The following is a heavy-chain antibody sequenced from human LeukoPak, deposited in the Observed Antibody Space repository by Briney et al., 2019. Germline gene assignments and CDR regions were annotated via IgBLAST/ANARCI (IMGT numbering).Heavy chain of an antibody. J-gene: IGHJ4*02. V-gene: IGHV4-38-2*02. CDR2: IYHSGSA. Sequence: SETLSLTCTVSGYSITSGYNWAWIRQPPGKVLEWIGSIYHSGSAYYNPSLKSRVTISVDTSKNQFSLKLSSVTAAHTAVYYCVRYCSSTTCYTRAVDYRGQGTLVTVSS. D-gene: IGHD2-2*02. CDR3: VRYCSSTTCYTRAVDY. CDR1: GYSITSGYN.